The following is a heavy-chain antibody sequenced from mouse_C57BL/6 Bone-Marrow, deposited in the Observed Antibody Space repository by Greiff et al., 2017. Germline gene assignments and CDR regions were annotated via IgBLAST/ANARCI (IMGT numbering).Heavy chain of an antibody. CDR1: GFNFKDDY. Sequence: EVQLQQSGAELVRPGASVKLSCTASGFNFKDDYMHWVKQRPEQGLEWIGWIDPEDGDTEYAPKFQGKATITADTSSNTAYLQLSSLTSVYTAVYCWTTIRVSTVVADYWGQGTTLTVSS. CDR3: TTIRVSTVVADY. J-gene: IGHJ2*01. D-gene: IGHD1-1*01. CDR2: IDPEDGDT. V-gene: IGHV14-4*01.